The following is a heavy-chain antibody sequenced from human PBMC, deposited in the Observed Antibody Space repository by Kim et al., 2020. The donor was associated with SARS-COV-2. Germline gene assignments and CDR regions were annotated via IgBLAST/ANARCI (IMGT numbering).Heavy chain of an antibody. Sequence: GESLKISCKVSGYHFITYWIGWVRQMPGKGLGWMGIIFPGDSDTKYSPSFQGQVTISADKSIDTVFLQWGSLQASDTAMYYCTRLDTSAYRYWGQGTPVTVSS. V-gene: IGHV5-51*01. D-gene: IGHD3-16*02. CDR3: TRLDTSAYRY. CDR1: GYHFITYW. J-gene: IGHJ4*02. CDR2: IFPGDSDT.